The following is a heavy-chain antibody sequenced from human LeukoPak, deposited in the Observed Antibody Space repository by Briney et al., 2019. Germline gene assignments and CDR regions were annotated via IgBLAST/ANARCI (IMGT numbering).Heavy chain of an antibody. V-gene: IGHV4-34*01. CDR2: INHSGST. CDR1: GGSFSGYY. J-gene: IGHJ3*02. D-gene: IGHD1-20*01. CDR3: ARVLVYNWNHKREANAFDI. Sequence: KPSETLSLTCAVYGGSFSGYYWSWIRQPPGKGLEWIGEINHSGSTNYNPSLKSRVTISVDTSKNQFSLKLSSVTAADTAVYYCARVLVYNWNHKREANAFDIWGQGTMVTVSS.